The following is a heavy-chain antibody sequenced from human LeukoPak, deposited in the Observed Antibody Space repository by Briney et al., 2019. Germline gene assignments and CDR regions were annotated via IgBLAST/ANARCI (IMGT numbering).Heavy chain of an antibody. D-gene: IGHD3-22*01. CDR1: GGSFSGYY. J-gene: IGHJ4*02. Sequence: SETLSLTCAVYGGSFSGYYWSWIRQPPGKGLEWIGEINHNGSTNYNPSLKSRVTISVDTSKNQFSLKLSSVTAADTAVYYCARGGGARVVVSADYWGQGTLVTVSS. V-gene: IGHV4-34*01. CDR2: INHNGST. CDR3: ARGGGARVVVSADY.